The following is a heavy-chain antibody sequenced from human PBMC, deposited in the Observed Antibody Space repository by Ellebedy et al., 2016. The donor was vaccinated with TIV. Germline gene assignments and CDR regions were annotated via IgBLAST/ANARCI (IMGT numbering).Heavy chain of an antibody. Sequence: ASVKVSCXASGGTFSTYAISWVRQAPGQGLEWMGGIIPIFKTPNYAQKFQGRVTITADESTSTAYMELSSLTSEDTAIYYCTRGPTPSGYSTGHSWGQGTLVTVSS. CDR2: IIPIFKTP. CDR1: GGTFSTYA. CDR3: TRGPTPSGYSTGHS. D-gene: IGHD6-19*01. J-gene: IGHJ4*02. V-gene: IGHV1-69*13.